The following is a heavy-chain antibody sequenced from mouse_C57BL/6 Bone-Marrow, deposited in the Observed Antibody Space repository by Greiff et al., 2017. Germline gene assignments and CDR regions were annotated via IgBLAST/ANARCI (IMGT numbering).Heavy chain of an antibody. V-gene: IGHV3-6*01. CDR1: GYSITSGYY. J-gene: IGHJ1*03. CDR3: ARIYV. CDR2: ISYDGSN. Sequence: EVKLLESGPGLVKPSQSLSLTCSVTGYSITSGYYWNWIRQFPGNKLEWMGYISYDGSNNYNPSLKNRISITRDTSKNQFFLKLNSVTTEDTATYYCARIYVWGTGTTVTVSS.